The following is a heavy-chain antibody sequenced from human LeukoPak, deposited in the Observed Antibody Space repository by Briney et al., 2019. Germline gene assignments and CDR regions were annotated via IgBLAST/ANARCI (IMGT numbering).Heavy chain of an antibody. CDR1: GGSISSYY. D-gene: IGHD3-9*01. CDR2: IYYSGST. V-gene: IGHV4-59*01. J-gene: IGHJ4*02. Sequence: PSETLSLTCTVSGGSISSYYWSWIRQPPGKGLEWIGYIYYSGSTNYNPSLKSRVTITVETSKNQFSLKLSSVTAADTAVYYCARSKDILTGYCFDYWGQGTLVTVSS. CDR3: ARSKDILTGYCFDY.